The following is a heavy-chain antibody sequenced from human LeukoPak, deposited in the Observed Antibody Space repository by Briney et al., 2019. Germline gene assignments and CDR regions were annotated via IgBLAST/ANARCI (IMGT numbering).Heavy chain of an antibody. CDR2: IIHDGST. V-gene: IGHV4-34*12. Sequence: SETLSLTCAVYGGSFSGYYWSWIRQPPGKGLEWIGEIIHDGSTNYNPSPKSRVTISVDTSKNQFSLKLSSVTAADTAVYYCARTETYYYDSSGYNLYDYWGQGTLVTVSS. D-gene: IGHD3-22*01. J-gene: IGHJ4*02. CDR1: GGSFSGYY. CDR3: ARTETYYYDSSGYNLYDY.